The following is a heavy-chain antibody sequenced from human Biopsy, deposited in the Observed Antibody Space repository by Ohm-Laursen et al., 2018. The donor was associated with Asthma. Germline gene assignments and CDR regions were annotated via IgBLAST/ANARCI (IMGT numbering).Heavy chain of an antibody. CDR2: IMTVFGTT. CDR3: ARCQVGYSSGWSLLLKKIYYSGMDV. D-gene: IGHD6-19*01. Sequence: VSSAKVSCKAPGGTFSNFAISWVRQAPGQGLEWLGGIMTVFGTTNYAQKFQGRVTITADESTSTAYMEVTSLRSEDTAIYYCARCQVGYSSGWSLLLKKIYYSGMDVWGQGTAVTVSS. CDR1: GGTFSNFA. J-gene: IGHJ6*02. V-gene: IGHV1-69*01.